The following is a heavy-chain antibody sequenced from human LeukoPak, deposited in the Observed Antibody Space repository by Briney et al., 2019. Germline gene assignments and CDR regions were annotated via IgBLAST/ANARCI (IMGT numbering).Heavy chain of an antibody. J-gene: IGHJ4*02. D-gene: IGHD2-2*01. V-gene: IGHV3-74*01. CDR3: ARICSSTDCLIPD. CDR2: INSDGSST. CDR1: GFTLSSYW. Sequence: GGSLRLSCAASGFTLSSYWMHWVRQAPGKGLVWVSRINSDGSSTSYADSVKGRFTISRDNAKNTVYLQINSLRDEDTAVYYCARICSSTDCLIPDWGQGTLVTVSS.